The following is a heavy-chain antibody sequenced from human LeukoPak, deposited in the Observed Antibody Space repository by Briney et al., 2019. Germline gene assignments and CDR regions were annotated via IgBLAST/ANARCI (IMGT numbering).Heavy chain of an antibody. Sequence: PSETLSLTCTVSGGSISSSSYYWGWVRQAPGKGLEWVSAISGSGGSTYYADSVKGRFTISRDNSKNTLYLQMNSLRAEDTAVYYCAKAGVDIVATITPYYYYMDVWGKGTTVTISS. V-gene: IGHV3-23*01. CDR1: GGSISSSSYY. J-gene: IGHJ6*03. CDR3: AKAGVDIVATITPYYYYMDV. CDR2: ISGSGGST. D-gene: IGHD5-12*01.